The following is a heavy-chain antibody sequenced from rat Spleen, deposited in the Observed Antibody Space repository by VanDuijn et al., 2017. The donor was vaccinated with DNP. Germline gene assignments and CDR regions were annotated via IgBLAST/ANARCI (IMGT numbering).Heavy chain of an antibody. CDR3: ARPFADGYYDY. V-gene: IGHV3-3*01. D-gene: IGHD1-12*03. J-gene: IGHJ2*01. Sequence: EVQLQESGPGLVKPSQSLSLTCSVTGYSITSNFRWSWIRKFPGNTLEWMGYINSAGSTDYNPSLKSRISITRDTSKNQFFLQMNSVITEDTATYYCARPFADGYYDYWGQGVMVTVSS. CDR1: GYSITSNFR. CDR2: INSAGST.